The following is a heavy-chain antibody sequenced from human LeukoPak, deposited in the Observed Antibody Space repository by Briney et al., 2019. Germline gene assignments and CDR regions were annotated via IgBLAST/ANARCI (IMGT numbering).Heavy chain of an antibody. CDR3: VTYSSGSFR. CDR2: INSDGSII. CDR1: RFSFSNYL. D-gene: IGHD5-18*01. Sequence: PGWALTLSCAASRFSFSNYLMHGVRQAPGKGLVWIARINSDGSIIRYAGYVKGRFTISRDKDKDTLYLQMTSRRAEDTAVYYCVTYSSGSFRWGQGTLVTVS. J-gene: IGHJ4*02. V-gene: IGHV3-74*01.